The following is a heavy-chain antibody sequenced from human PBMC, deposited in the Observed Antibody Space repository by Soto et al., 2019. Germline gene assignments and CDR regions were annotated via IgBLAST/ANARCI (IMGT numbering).Heavy chain of an antibody. CDR3: ASYVRSYYNGMDV. Sequence: ASVKVSCKASGYTFTRSGISWVRQATGQGLEWMGWMNPNSGNTGYAQKFQGRVTMTRNTSISTAYMELSSLRSEDMAVYYCASYVRSYYNGMDVWGQGTTVTVSS. CDR2: MNPNSGNT. CDR1: GYTFTRSG. J-gene: IGHJ6*02. V-gene: IGHV1-8*01. D-gene: IGHD3-16*01.